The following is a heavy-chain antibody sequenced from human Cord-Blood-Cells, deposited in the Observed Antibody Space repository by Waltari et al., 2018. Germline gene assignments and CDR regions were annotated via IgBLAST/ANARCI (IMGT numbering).Heavy chain of an antibody. V-gene: IGHV1-2*02. J-gene: IGHJ3*02. Sequence: QVQLVQSGAEVKKPGASVKVSCKASGYTFTGYYMHWVRQAPGQGLEWIGWINPNSGGTNYAQTFQGRVTMTRDTSISTAYMELSRLRSDDTAVYYCARASSSNWGDAFDIWGQGTMVTVSS. CDR1: GYTFTGYY. CDR2: INPNSGGT. CDR3: ARASSSNWGDAFDI. D-gene: IGHD7-27*01.